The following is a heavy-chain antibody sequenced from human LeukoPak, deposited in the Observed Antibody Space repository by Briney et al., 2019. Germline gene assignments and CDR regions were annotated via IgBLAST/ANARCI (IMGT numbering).Heavy chain of an antibody. CDR2: ITNVGDT. CDR3: ARVLRDSGGWYHFDY. V-gene: IGHV3-13*01. CDR1: GFTFSSYA. D-gene: IGHD6-19*01. Sequence: GGSLRLSCAASGFTFSSYAMSWVRQAPGKGLEWVSGITNVGDTHYPDSVKGRFTISRENAKNSLYLQLNNLRAGDTAVYYCARVLRDSGGWYHFDYWGQGTLVTVSS. J-gene: IGHJ4*02.